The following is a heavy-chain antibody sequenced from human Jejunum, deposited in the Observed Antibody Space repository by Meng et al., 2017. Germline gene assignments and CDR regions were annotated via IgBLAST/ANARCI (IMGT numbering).Heavy chain of an antibody. D-gene: IGHD2-15*01. CDR1: GFTFSSYW. V-gene: IGHV3-74*01. J-gene: IGHJ5*02. CDR3: VRDRRVCSGGSCYSDYFDH. CDR2: IHTDGSNI. Sequence: GGSLRLSCVVSGFTFSSYWMHWVRQAPGKGLEWVSRIHTDGSNIGYADSVQGRFTLSRDNAKNTLYLQMNSLRDEDTAVYYCVRDRRVCSGGSCYSDYFDHWGQGTLVTGSS.